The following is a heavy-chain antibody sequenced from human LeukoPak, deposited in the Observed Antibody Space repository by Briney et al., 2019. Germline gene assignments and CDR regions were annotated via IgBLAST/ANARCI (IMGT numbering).Heavy chain of an antibody. CDR1: GGPDSSGSYY. CDR2: IYYRGST. Sequence: SETLSLPCTASGGPDSSGSYYWSWIRQPPGKGLEWIGYIYYRGSTNYNPSLKSRVTISVDTSKNQFSLKLSSVTAADTAVYYCASGGPYYYGSGSYPHWGQGTLVTVSS. CDR3: ASGGPYYYGSGSYPH. J-gene: IGHJ4*02. D-gene: IGHD3-10*01. V-gene: IGHV4-61*01.